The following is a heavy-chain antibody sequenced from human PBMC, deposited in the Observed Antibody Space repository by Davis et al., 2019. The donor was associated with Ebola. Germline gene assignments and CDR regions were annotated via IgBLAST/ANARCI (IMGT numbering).Heavy chain of an antibody. CDR1: GGSISSYY. CDR2: IYYSGST. CDR3: ARALYGSNFDY. D-gene: IGHD6-13*01. J-gene: IGHJ4*02. V-gene: IGHV4-59*01. Sequence: SETLSLTCTVSGGSISSYYWSWIRQPPGKGLEWIGYIYYSGSTNYNPSLKSRVTIPVDTSKNQFSLKLSSVTAADTAVYYCARALYGSNFDYWGQGTLVTVSS.